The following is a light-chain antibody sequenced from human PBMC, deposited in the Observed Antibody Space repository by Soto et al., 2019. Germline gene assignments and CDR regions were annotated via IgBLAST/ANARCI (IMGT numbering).Light chain of an antibody. V-gene: IGKV2D-29*01. CDR2: DVS. CDR1: QSLPQS. CDR3: MQGHQLPYT. Sequence: EIVLTQTPLSLSVTPGQPASLSCKSSQSLPQSLNWCLQRPGQPPHLLISDVSNRLSGVPDRFGGSGSGTNFTLTISRVEPEDVGVYYCMQGHQLPYTFGQGTKTGDQT. J-gene: IGKJ2*01.